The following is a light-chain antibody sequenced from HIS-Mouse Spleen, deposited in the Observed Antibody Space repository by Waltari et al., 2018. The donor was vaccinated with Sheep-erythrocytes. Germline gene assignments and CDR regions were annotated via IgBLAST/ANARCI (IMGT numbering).Light chain of an antibody. CDR1: KRGDKS. V-gene: IGLV3-1*01. CDR3: QAWDSSTVV. CDR2: QDS. Sequence: SYALTQPPSVSVSPAQPASFTGSGDKRGDKSPCWYQQKPGQSPVLVIYQDSKRPSGIPERFSGSNSGNTATLTISGTQAMDEADYYCQAWDSSTVVFGGGTKLTVL. J-gene: IGLJ2*01.